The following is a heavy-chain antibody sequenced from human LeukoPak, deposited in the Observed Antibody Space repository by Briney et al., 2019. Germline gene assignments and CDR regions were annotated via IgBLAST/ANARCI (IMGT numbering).Heavy chain of an antibody. CDR3: AKATVSGDIVATIHFDY. D-gene: IGHD5-12*01. CDR1: GFTFSSYG. V-gene: IGHV3-30*18. J-gene: IGHJ4*02. CDR2: ISYDGSNK. Sequence: GGSLRLSCAASGFTFSSYGMHWVRQAPGKGLEWVAVISYDGSNKYYVDSVKGRFTISRDNSKNTLYLQMNSLRAEDTAVYYRAKATVSGDIVATIHFDYWGQGTLVTVSS.